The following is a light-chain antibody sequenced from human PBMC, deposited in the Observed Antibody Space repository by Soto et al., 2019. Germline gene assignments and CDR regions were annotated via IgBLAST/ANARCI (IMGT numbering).Light chain of an antibody. CDR2: TSS. Sequence: DIQMTQSPSSLSASVGDRVTITCRASQGISNSLAWYQQKPGKVPLLLIYTSSTLHSGVPSRFSGSGSGTDFTLTISSLQPEDVATYYCQKHNGAPLTFGGGTKVEIK. V-gene: IGKV1-27*01. J-gene: IGKJ4*01. CDR1: QGISNS. CDR3: QKHNGAPLT.